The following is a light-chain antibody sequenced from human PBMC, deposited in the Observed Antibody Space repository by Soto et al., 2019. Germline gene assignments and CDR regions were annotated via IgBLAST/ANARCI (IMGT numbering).Light chain of an antibody. J-gene: IGLJ3*02. Sequence: QSVLTQPPSASGTPGQRVTISCSGSSSNIVSNYVYWYQQLPGTAPKLLIYRNNQRPSGVPDRFSGSKSGASASLAISGLRSEDEADYYCAAWDDSLRVVGGGTKLTVL. V-gene: IGLV1-47*01. CDR2: RNN. CDR3: AAWDDSLRV. CDR1: SSNIVSNY.